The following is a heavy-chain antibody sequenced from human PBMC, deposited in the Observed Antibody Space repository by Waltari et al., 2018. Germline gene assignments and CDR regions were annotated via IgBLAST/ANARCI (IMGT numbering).Heavy chain of an antibody. CDR3: AKVRGVIPDY. Sequence: QVQLVESGGGVVQPGGSLRLSCAASGFTFSSYGMHWVRQAPGKGLEWVTFIRYDGSNKYYADSVKGRFTISRDNSKNTLYLQMNSLRAEDTAVYYCAKVRGVIPDYWGQGTLVTVSS. D-gene: IGHD3-10*01. V-gene: IGHV3-30*02. CDR2: IRYDGSNK. CDR1: GFTFSSYG. J-gene: IGHJ4*02.